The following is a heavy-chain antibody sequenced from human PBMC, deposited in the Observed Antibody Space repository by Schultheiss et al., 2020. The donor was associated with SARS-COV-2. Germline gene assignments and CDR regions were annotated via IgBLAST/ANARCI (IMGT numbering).Heavy chain of an antibody. D-gene: IGHD5-12*01. CDR1: GFSLSTSGVG. J-gene: IGHJ5*02. CDR3: AHVRDGYEVAYNWFDP. V-gene: IGHV2-5*02. Sequence: SGPTLVKPTQTLTLTCTFSGFSLSTSGVGVGWIRQPPGKALEWLALIYWDDDKRYSPSLKSRLTITKDTSKNQVVLTMTNMDPVDTATYYCAHVRDGYEVAYNWFDPWGQGTLVTVSS. CDR2: IYWDDDK.